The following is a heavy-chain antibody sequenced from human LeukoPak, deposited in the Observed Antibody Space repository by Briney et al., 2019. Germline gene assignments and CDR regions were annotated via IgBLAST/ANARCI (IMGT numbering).Heavy chain of an antibody. CDR1: GFTFSSYW. CDR2: IKQDGSEK. Sequence: GGSLRLSCAASGFTFSSYWMSWVRQAPGKGLEWVANIKQDGSEKYYVDSVKGRFTISRDNAKNSLYLQMNSLRAEDTAVYYCAREPYYYDSSGYYGTAFDIWGQGTMVTVSS. D-gene: IGHD3-22*01. J-gene: IGHJ3*02. V-gene: IGHV3-7*01. CDR3: AREPYYYDSSGYYGTAFDI.